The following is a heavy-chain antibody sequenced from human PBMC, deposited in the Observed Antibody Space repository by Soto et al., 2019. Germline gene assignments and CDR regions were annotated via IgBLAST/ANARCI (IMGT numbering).Heavy chain of an antibody. CDR1: GFTFSSYW. Sequence: GSLRLSCAASGFTFSSYWMSWVRQAPGKGLEWVANIKQDGSEKYYVDSVKGRFTISRDNAKNSLYLQMNSLRAEDTAVYYCARDPGDYYDSSGYYPYCGQRTLVTVSS. CDR3: ARDPGDYYDSSGYYPY. V-gene: IGHV3-7*01. J-gene: IGHJ4*02. CDR2: IKQDGSEK. D-gene: IGHD3-22*01.